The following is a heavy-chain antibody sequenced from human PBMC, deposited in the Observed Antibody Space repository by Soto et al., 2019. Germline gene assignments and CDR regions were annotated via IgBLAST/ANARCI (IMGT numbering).Heavy chain of an antibody. CDR2: INAGNGNT. Sequence: ASVKVSCKASGYTFTIYAMHWVLQAPGQRLEWMGWINAGNGNTKYSQKFQGRVTITRDTSASTAYMELSSLRSEDTAVYYCAITSMVRGADAFDIWGQGTMVTVSS. CDR3: AITSMVRGADAFDI. CDR1: GYTFTIYA. D-gene: IGHD3-10*01. V-gene: IGHV1-3*01. J-gene: IGHJ3*02.